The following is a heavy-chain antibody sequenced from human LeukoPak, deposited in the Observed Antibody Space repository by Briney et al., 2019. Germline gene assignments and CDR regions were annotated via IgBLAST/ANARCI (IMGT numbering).Heavy chain of an antibody. CDR2: IIPIFGTA. CDR1: GGTFSSYA. J-gene: IGHJ4*02. V-gene: IGHV1-69*01. Sequence: VASVKVSCKASGGTFSSYAISWVRQAPGQGLEWMGGIIPIFGTANYAQKFQGRVTITADESTSTAYMELSSLRSEDTAVYYCASGGDVDTAMVNFDYWGQGTLVTVSS. D-gene: IGHD5-18*01. CDR3: ASGGDVDTAMVNFDY.